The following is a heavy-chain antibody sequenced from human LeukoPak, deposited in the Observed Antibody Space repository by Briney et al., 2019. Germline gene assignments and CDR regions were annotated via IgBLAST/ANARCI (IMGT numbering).Heavy chain of an antibody. Sequence: GGSLRLSCAASGFTFSSYSMNWVRQAPGKGLEWVSFISSSSSYIYYADSVKGRFTISRDNAKNSLYLQMNSLRAEDTAVYYCARERDILTGYLDYWGQGTLVTVSS. CDR1: GFTFSSYS. J-gene: IGHJ4*02. CDR3: ARERDILTGYLDY. V-gene: IGHV3-21*01. CDR2: ISSSSSYI. D-gene: IGHD3-9*01.